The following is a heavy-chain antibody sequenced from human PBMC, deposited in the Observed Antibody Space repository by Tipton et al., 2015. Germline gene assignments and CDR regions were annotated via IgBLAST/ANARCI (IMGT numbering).Heavy chain of an antibody. J-gene: IGHJ4*02. CDR3: ARSQRRHQDY. V-gene: IGHV4-39*01. Sequence: TLSLTCNVSRGYIKSANYYWGWIRQPPGKGLEWLAHIYYSGNTYYNPSLKSRLSISVDTSQNQFSLTLTSVTAADTAVYYCARSQRRHQDYWGQGTLVTVSS. CDR1: RGYIKSANYY. CDR2: IYYSGNT. D-gene: IGHD1-1*01.